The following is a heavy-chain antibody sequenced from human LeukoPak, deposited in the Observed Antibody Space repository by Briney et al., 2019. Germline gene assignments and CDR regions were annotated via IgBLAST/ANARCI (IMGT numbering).Heavy chain of an antibody. Sequence: GGSLRLSCAASGFTFDDYAMHWVRQAPGKGLEWVSGISWNSGSIGYADSVKGRFTISRDNAKNSLYLQMNSLRAEDMASYYCAKDGRPFDLWGRGTLVTVSS. CDR1: GFTFDDYA. CDR3: AKDGRPFDL. V-gene: IGHV3-9*03. CDR2: ISWNSGSI. J-gene: IGHJ2*01.